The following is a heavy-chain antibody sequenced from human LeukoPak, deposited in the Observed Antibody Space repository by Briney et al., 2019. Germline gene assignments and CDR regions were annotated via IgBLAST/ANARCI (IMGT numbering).Heavy chain of an antibody. V-gene: IGHV3-11*01. CDR3: ARDKLPGYSYGSAFDY. CDR2: ISSSGSTI. Sequence: TRGSLRLSCAASGFTFSDYYMSWIRQAPGKGLEWVSYISSSGSTIYYADSVKGRFTISRDNAKNSLYLQMNSLRAEDTAVYYCARDKLPGYSYGSAFDYWGQGTLVTVSS. D-gene: IGHD5-18*01. CDR1: GFTFSDYY. J-gene: IGHJ4*02.